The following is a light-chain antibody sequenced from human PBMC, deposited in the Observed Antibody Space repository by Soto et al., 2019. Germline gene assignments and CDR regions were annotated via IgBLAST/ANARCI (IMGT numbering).Light chain of an antibody. V-gene: IGLV1-44*01. CDR1: SSDIGSNT. CDR2: SDN. Sequence: QSVLTQPPSASGTPGQRVTISCSGSSSDIGSNTVSWYQQLPGTAPELLIYSDNQRPSGVPDRFSGSKSGTSASLAISGLQSEDEADYYCAAWDDRLIGYVFGTGTKVTVL. CDR3: AAWDDRLIGYV. J-gene: IGLJ1*01.